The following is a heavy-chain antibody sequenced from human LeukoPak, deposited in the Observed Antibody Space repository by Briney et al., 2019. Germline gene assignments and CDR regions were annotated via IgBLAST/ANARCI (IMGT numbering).Heavy chain of an antibody. Sequence: PSETQSLTCTVSGGSISSYYWSWIRQPPGKGLEWIGYIYYSGSTNYNPSLKSRVTISVDTSKNQFSLKLSSVTAADTAVYYCARGVIIAVAGTGWFDPWGQGTLVTVSS. CDR3: ARGVIIAVAGTGWFDP. J-gene: IGHJ5*02. CDR1: GGSISSYY. V-gene: IGHV4-59*12. CDR2: IYYSGST. D-gene: IGHD6-19*01.